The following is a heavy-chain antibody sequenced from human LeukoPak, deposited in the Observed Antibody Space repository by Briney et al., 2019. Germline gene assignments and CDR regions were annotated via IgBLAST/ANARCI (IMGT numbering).Heavy chain of an antibody. D-gene: IGHD3-10*01. CDR2: IFHTEHT. Sequence: SETLSLTCAVSGGSISSGDYPWSWIRQPPGKGLEWIGYIFHTEHTSYNPSLKSRVTISVDMSKNQLSLKLSSVTAADTAVYYCARGFYGSGSQFDYWGQGTLVTVSS. V-gene: IGHV4-30-2*01. J-gene: IGHJ4*02. CDR3: ARGFYGSGSQFDY. CDR1: GGSISSGDYP.